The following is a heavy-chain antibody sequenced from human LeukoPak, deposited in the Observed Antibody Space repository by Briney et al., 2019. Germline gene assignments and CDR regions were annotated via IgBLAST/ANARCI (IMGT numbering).Heavy chain of an antibody. CDR1: GFTFSDYY. CDR3: AKVGGAILLVGEDGMDV. V-gene: IGHV3-11*04. J-gene: IGHJ6*02. CDR2: ISSSGSTI. D-gene: IGHD2-15*01. Sequence: GGSLRLSCAASGFTFSDYYMSWIRQAPGEGLEWVSYISSSGSTIYYADSVKGRFTISRDNAKNSLYLQMNSLRAEDTAVYYCAKVGGAILLVGEDGMDVWGQGTTVTVFS.